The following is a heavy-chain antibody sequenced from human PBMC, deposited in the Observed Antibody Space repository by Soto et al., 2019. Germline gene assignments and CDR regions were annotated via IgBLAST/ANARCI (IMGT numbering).Heavy chain of an antibody. CDR1: GDSVSTNFAT. J-gene: IGHJ5*01. V-gene: IGHV6-1*01. CDR3: ARLIGNSWLVS. CDR2: TYYRSKWET. D-gene: IGHD2-8*01. Sequence: QVQLQQSGPGLVKPSQTLSLTCAISGDSVSTNFATWDWIRQSPSRGLEWLGRTYYRSKWETDSDTSVRGRITSNADTPNNPLSLQLTSVTPYDTAVYSCARLIGNSWLVSLGQGILVTVSS.